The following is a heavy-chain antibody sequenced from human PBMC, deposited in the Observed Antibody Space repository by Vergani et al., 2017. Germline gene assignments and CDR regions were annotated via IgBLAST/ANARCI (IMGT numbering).Heavy chain of an antibody. CDR2: IIPIFGTA. CDR3: ARDFKMGSYGSFAPRTLGFVDY. J-gene: IGHJ4*02. CDR1: GGTFSSYA. V-gene: IGHV1-69*01. D-gene: IGHD5-18*01. Sequence: QVQLVQSGAEVKKPGSSVKVSCKASGGTFSSYAISWVRQAPGQGLEWMGGIIPIFGTANYAQKFQGRVTITADESTSTAYMELSSLRSEDTAVYYCARDFKMGSYGSFAPRTLGFVDYWGQGTLVTVSS.